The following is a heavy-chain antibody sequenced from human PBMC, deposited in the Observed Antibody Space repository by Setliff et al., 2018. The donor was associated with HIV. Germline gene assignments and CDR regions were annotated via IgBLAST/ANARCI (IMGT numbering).Heavy chain of an antibody. CDR1: DYTFTTYW. D-gene: IGHD6-13*01. J-gene: IGHJ3*01. Sequence: GESLKISCKALDYTFTTYWIGWVRQRPGEGLEWVGIIYPDDSNIRYNPSFQSQVTISADKSITTAYLQIDNLKASDTATYYCARRDGRSMNAFQIWGPGTMVTVSS. V-gene: IGHV5-51*01. CDR3: ARRDGRSMNAFQI. CDR2: IYPDDSNI.